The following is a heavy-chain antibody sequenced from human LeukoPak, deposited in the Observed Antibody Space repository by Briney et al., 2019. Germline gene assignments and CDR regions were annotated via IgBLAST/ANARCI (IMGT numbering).Heavy chain of an antibody. CDR1: GFTFSSYS. Sequence: GGSLRLSCAASGFTFSSYSMNWVRQAPGKGLEWVSYISSSSSTIYYADSVKGRFAISGDNAKNSLYLQMNSLRAEDTAVYYCARENWNDDAFDIWGQGTMVTVSS. CDR2: ISSSSSTI. CDR3: ARENWNDDAFDI. V-gene: IGHV3-48*01. D-gene: IGHD1-1*01. J-gene: IGHJ3*02.